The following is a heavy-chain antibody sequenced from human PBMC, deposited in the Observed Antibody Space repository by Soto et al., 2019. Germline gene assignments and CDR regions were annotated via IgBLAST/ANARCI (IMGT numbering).Heavy chain of an antibody. CDR3: ASEISDYFDY. CDR1: GGSISSSSYY. D-gene: IGHD1-26*01. Sequence: SETLSLTCTVSGGSISSSSYYWGWIRQPPGKGLEWIGSIYYSGSTYYNPSLKSRVTISVDTSKNQFSLKLSSVTAADTAVYYCASEISDYFDYWGQGTLVTVSS. V-gene: IGHV4-39*01. CDR2: IYYSGST. J-gene: IGHJ4*02.